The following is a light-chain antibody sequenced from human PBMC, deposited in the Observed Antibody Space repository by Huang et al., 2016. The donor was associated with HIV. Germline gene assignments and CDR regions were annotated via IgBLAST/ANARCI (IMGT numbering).Light chain of an antibody. Sequence: EIVMTQSPATLSLSPVERATLSCRASQSVSSNLAWYQQKPGQAPRLLIYDASTRATGIPARFRGSGSGTEFTLTISSLLSEDFAVYFCQQYNDWPITFSPGTKVDLK. CDR1: QSVSSN. V-gene: IGKV3-15*01. CDR2: DAS. J-gene: IGKJ3*01. CDR3: QQYNDWPIT.